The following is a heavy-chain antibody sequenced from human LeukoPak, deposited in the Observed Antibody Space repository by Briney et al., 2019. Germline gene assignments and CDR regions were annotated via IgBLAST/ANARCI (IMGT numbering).Heavy chain of an antibody. CDR2: INPNSGGT. CDR3: ARGIDAFDI. J-gene: IGHJ3*02. D-gene: IGHD3-10*01. CDR1: GYTFTSYG. Sequence: GASVKVSCKASGYTFTSYGISWVRQAPGQGLEWMGWINPNSGGTNYAQKFQGRVTMTRDTSISTAYMELSRLRSDDTAVYYCARGIDAFDIWGQGTMVTVSS. V-gene: IGHV1-2*02.